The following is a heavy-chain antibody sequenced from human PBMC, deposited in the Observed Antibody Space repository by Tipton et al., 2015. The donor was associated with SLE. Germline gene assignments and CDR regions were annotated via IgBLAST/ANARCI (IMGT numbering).Heavy chain of an antibody. V-gene: IGHV3-23*01. J-gene: IGHJ2*01. D-gene: IGHD2-21*01. CDR1: GFTFSGHA. Sequence: SLRLSCAASGFTFSGHAMSWVRQAPGKGLEWVSTISSSGGSTYDADSVRGRFTISRHNSKDTVNLQLNSLRVEDTAVYYCAKDWSYCPGDCYSGFFDLWGRGTLVTVSS. CDR2: ISSSGGST. CDR3: AKDWSYCPGDCYSGFFDL.